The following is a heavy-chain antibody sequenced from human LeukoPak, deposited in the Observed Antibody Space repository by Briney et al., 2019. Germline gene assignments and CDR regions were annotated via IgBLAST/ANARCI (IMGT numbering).Heavy chain of an antibody. CDR3: AAPRADYSDSNAYIFDH. CDR1: GFTVSSNY. D-gene: IGHD3-22*01. J-gene: IGHJ4*02. CDR2: IYIGGNR. Sequence: PWGSLRLYCAVSGFTVSSNYMSWVRQAPGKGLEWVSVIYIGGNRFYADAVKGRFTVSRDNSKNTVYLQMNSLRAEDTAVYYCAAPRADYSDSNAYIFDHWGQGALVTVSS. V-gene: IGHV3-66*01.